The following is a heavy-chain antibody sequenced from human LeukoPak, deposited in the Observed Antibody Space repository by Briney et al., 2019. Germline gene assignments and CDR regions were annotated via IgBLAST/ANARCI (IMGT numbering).Heavy chain of an antibody. CDR2: IYSGGST. CDR1: GFTFSSYA. D-gene: IGHD2-21*02. V-gene: IGHV3-66*02. Sequence: GGSLRLSCAASGFTFSSYAMSWVRQAPGKGLEWVSVIYSGGSTYYADSVKGRFTISRHNSKNTLYLQMNSLRAEDTAVYYCANGGVTSFDYWGQGTLVTVSS. CDR3: ANGGVTSFDY. J-gene: IGHJ4*02.